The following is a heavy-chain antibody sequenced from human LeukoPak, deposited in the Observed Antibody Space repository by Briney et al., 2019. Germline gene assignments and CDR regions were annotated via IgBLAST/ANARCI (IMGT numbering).Heavy chain of an antibody. Sequence: GGSLRLSCAASGFTYSSYGMHWVRQAPGKGQEWVAVISDDGSNKYYADSVKGRFTISRDNSKNTLYLQMNSLRAEDTAVYYCAKSISRGKQQLVPGGRYYYYYYGMDVWGQGTTVTVSS. CDR1: GFTYSSYG. J-gene: IGHJ6*02. CDR3: AKSISRGKQQLVPGGRYYYYYYGMDV. V-gene: IGHV3-30*18. CDR2: ISDDGSNK. D-gene: IGHD6-13*01.